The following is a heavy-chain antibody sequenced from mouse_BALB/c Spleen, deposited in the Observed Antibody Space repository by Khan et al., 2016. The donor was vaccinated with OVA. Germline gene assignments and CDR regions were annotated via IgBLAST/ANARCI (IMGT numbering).Heavy chain of an antibody. CDR3: ARPSDYGNPWFTY. Sequence: EVELVESGGGLVKPGGSLKLSCAPSGFAFSSYDMSWVRQTPAKRLEWVATISGTGIYTYYPDSVKGRFTISRDNARNTLYLQMSSLRSEDTALYYCARPSDYGNPWFTYWGQGTLVTVSA. D-gene: IGHD2-1*01. V-gene: IGHV5-9*02. CDR1: GFAFSSYD. J-gene: IGHJ3*01. CDR2: ISGTGIYT.